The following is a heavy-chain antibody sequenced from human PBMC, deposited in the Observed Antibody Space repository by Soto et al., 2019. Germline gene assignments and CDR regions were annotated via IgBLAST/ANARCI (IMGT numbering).Heavy chain of an antibody. Sequence: EVQLMESGGGLVQPGGSLRLSCAASEFSFSSYALNWVRQAPGKGLEWVSAISATGTTTYYADSVKGRFTISRDNSKRTLFLQMDSLSPEDTAGYYCATYSSPFDYWGQGTLVTVSS. J-gene: IGHJ4*02. CDR2: ISATGTTT. CDR3: ATYSSPFDY. D-gene: IGHD6-13*01. V-gene: IGHV3-23*01. CDR1: EFSFSSYA.